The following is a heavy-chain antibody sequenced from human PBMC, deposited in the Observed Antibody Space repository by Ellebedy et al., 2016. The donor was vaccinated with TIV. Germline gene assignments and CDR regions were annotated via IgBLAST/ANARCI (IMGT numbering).Heavy chain of an antibody. CDR1: RFSFSSYW. Sequence: GESLKISCAASRFSFSSYWMTWVRQPPGKGLEWVANINQDGSDKYYVDSVKGRFTISRDNGKNSLDLKMNSLRAEDTAVYYCAREGAYGDYSQVSFPFDPWGQGTLVTVSS. CDR2: INQDGSDK. V-gene: IGHV3-7*01. J-gene: IGHJ5*02. CDR3: AREGAYGDYSQVSFPFDP. D-gene: IGHD4-17*01.